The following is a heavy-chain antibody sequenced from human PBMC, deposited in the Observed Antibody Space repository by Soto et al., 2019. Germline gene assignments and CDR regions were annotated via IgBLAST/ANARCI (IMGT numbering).Heavy chain of an antibody. V-gene: IGHV1-69*13. D-gene: IGHD1-7*01. CDR1: GGTFSSYA. Sequence: ASVKVSCNASGGTFSSYAISWVRQAPGQGLEWMGGIIPIFGTANYAQKFQGRVTITADESTSTGYMELSSLRSEDTAVYYCARDRPLELPIDYYGMDVWGQGTTVTVSS. CDR3: ARDRPLELPIDYYGMDV. J-gene: IGHJ6*01. CDR2: IIPIFGTA.